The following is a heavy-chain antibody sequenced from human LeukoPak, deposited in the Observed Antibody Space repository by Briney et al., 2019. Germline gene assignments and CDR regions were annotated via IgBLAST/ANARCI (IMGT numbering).Heavy chain of an antibody. J-gene: IGHJ4*02. D-gene: IGHD2-2*01. V-gene: IGHV3-48*03. Sequence: GGSLRLSCAASGFTFSSYEMNWVRQASGKGLQWVSDISSSGTTIYYADSVKGRFTISRDNAKNSLYLQMNSLRAEDTAVYYCARKYCSTTSCLFDNWGQGTLVTVSS. CDR2: ISSSGTTI. CDR3: ARKYCSTTSCLFDN. CDR1: GFTFSSYE.